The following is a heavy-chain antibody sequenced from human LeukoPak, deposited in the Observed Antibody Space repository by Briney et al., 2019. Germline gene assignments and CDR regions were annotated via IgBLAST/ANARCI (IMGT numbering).Heavy chain of an antibody. J-gene: IGHJ4*02. CDR1: GFTFSSYG. D-gene: IGHD6-19*01. CDR2: IRYDGSNK. Sequence: AGGSLRLSCAASGFTFSSYGMHWVRQAPGKGLEWVAFIRYDGSNKYYADSVEGRFTISRDNSKNTLYLQMNSLRAEDTAVYYCAKERGVAVAVIDYWGQGTLVTVSS. V-gene: IGHV3-30*02. CDR3: AKERGVAVAVIDY.